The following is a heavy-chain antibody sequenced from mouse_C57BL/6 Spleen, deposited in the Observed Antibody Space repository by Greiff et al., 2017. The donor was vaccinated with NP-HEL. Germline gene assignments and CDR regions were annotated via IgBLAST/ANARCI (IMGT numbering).Heavy chain of an antibody. CDR3: AREAQALYAMDY. D-gene: IGHD3-2*02. J-gene: IGHJ4*01. CDR1: GFTFSSYA. V-gene: IGHV5-4*03. CDR2: ISDGGSYT. Sequence: EVKVVESGGGLVKPGGSLKLSCAASGFTFSSYAMSWVRQTPEKRLEWVATISDGGSYTYYPDNVKGRFTISRDNAKNNLYLQMSHLKSEDTAMYYCAREAQALYAMDYWGQGTSVTVSS.